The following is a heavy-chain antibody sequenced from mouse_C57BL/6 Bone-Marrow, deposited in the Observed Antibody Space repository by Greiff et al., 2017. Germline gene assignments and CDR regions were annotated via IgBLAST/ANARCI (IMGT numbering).Heavy chain of an antibody. CDR1: GYTFTSYW. CDR3: ARCSLPLRYFDD. Sequence: QVQLQQPGAELVKPGASVKMSCKASGYTFTSYWITWVKQRPGQGLEWIGDIYPGSGSTSYNEKFKSKATLTVDTSSSTAYMQLSSRTSEDSAVYYCARCSLPLRYFDDWGQGTTLTVSS. CDR2: IYPGSGST. J-gene: IGHJ2*01. V-gene: IGHV1-55*01. D-gene: IGHD5-5*01.